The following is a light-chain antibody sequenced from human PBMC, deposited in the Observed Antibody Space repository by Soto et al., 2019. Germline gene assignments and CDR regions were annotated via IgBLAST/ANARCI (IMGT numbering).Light chain of an antibody. CDR2: DAS. CDR1: RSVSSY. J-gene: IGKJ4*01. V-gene: IGKV3-11*01. Sequence: EIVLTQSPATLSLSPGERATLSCRASRSVSSYLAWYQQKPGQAPRLLLYDASNRATGIAARFSGSGSGTDFTLTISSLEPEDFAVYYCQQRSNWPPGLTFGGGTKVEIK. CDR3: QQRSNWPPGLT.